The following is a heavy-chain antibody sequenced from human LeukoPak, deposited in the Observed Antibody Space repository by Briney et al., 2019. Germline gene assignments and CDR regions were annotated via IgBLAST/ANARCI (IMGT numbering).Heavy chain of an antibody. CDR3: ARVSLPTRLLLRWDFDY. CDR2: ISYDGSNK. V-gene: IGHV3-30*04. J-gene: IGHJ4*02. CDR1: GFIFSSYA. D-gene: IGHD2-15*01. Sequence: GRSLRLSCAASGFIFSSYAMHWVRQAPGKGLEWVAVISYDGSNKYYADSVKGRFTISRDNSKNTLYLQMNSLGAEDTAVYYCARVSLPTRLLLRWDFDYWGQGTLVTVSS.